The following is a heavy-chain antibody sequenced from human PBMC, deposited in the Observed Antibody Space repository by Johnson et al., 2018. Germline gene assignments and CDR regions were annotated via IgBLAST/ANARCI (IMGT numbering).Heavy chain of an antibody. CDR3: AGGGTTVIKSGYFDL. V-gene: IGHV4-59*01. CDR2: VYYSGTT. J-gene: IGHJ2*01. CDR1: GVSITNYF. Sequence: QVQLQESGPGLVKPSETLSLTCTVSGVSITNYFWTWIRQSPGKGLEYIGHVYYSGTTNYNPSLKSRVTISVDTSKNQFSLGLTSVTAADTAVYYWAGGGTTVIKSGYFDLWGRGTLVTVSA. D-gene: IGHD4-17*01.